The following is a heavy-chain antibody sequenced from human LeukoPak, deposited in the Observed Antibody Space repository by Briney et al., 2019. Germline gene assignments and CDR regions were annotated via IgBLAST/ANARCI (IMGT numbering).Heavy chain of an antibody. D-gene: IGHD3-9*01. Sequence: PSETLSLTCTVSGYSISSGYYWGWIQQPPGKGLEWIGSIYHSGSTYYNPSLKSRVTISVDTSKNQFSLKLSSVTAADTAVYYCARVKGLRYFDWLLYRDYYYYMDVWGKGTTVTISS. CDR2: IYHSGST. J-gene: IGHJ6*03. V-gene: IGHV4-38-2*02. CDR3: ARVKGLRYFDWLLYRDYYYYMDV. CDR1: GYSISSGYY.